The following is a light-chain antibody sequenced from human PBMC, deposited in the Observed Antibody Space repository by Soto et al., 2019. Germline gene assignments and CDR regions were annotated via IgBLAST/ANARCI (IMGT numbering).Light chain of an antibody. CDR1: QNIRQY. CDR3: QQYHNLPLT. J-gene: IGKJ4*01. CDR2: DAS. Sequence: DIQMIQSPSSLSASVGDRVTITCQASQNIRQYLNWFQQKPGKAPKLLIYDASNLEAGVPSRFSGGGSGTDYTFTISSLQPEDIATYYCQQYHNLPLTFGGGTKVDIK. V-gene: IGKV1-33*01.